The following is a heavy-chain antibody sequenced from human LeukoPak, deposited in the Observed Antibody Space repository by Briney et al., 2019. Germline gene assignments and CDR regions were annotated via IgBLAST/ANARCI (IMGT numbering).Heavy chain of an antibody. CDR2: VNSDGSWT. J-gene: IGHJ4*02. CDR3: VKGVLSSSWDYFDY. D-gene: IGHD6-13*01. V-gene: IGHV3-74*01. CDR1: GNYW. Sequence: GGSLRLSCAASGNYWMHWVRQAPGKGLVWVSHVNSDGSWTSHADSVKGRFTISRDNAKNSLFLQMNSLRPEDTALYYCVKGVLSSSWDYFDYWGQGTLVTVSS.